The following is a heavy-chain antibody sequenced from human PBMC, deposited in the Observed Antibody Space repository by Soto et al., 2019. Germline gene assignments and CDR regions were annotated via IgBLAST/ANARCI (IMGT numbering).Heavy chain of an antibody. Sequence: SETLSLTCTVSGGSISSSSYYWGWIRQPPGKGLEWIGSIYYSGSTYYNPSLKSRVTISVDTSKNQFSLKLSSVTAADTPVYSCATTKSVFICFGEQVEATWGQGTLVSVSS. CDR3: ATTKSVFICFGEQVEAT. CDR1: GGSISSSSYY. D-gene: IGHD3-10*01. J-gene: IGHJ5*02. CDR2: IYYSGST. V-gene: IGHV4-39*01.